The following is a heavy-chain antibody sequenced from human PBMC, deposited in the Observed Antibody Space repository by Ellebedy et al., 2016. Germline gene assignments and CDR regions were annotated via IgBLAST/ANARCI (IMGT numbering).Heavy chain of an antibody. Sequence: SETLSLTCAVYGGSFSGYYWSWIRQPPGKGLEWIGEINHSGSTNYNPSLKSRVTISVDTSKNQFSLKLSSVTAADTAVYYCARERGRSAIAAAYVWGQGTTVTVSS. V-gene: IGHV4-34*01. CDR1: GGSFSGYY. J-gene: IGHJ6*02. D-gene: IGHD6-13*01. CDR2: INHSGST. CDR3: ARERGRSAIAAAYV.